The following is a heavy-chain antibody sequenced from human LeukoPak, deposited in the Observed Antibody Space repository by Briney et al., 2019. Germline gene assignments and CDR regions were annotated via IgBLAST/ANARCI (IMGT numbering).Heavy chain of an antibody. Sequence: PGGSLRLSCAASGFTFSSYAINWVRQAPGKGLEWVSAISGSGGTTYYADSVKGRFTISRDNSKNTLYLQMNSLRAEDTAVYYCAKDQYGSGYYYYYYYMDVWGKGTTVTVSS. CDR3: AKDQYGSGYYYYYYYMDV. CDR2: ISGSGGTT. V-gene: IGHV3-23*01. D-gene: IGHD3-10*01. J-gene: IGHJ6*03. CDR1: GFTFSSYA.